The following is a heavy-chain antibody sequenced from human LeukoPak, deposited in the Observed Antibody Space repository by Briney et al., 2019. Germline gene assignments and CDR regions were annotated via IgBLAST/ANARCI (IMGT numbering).Heavy chain of an antibody. J-gene: IGHJ4*02. CDR2: IYYSGST. CDR3: ARAAAGPYFDY. CDR1: GGSISSYY. Sequence: PSETLSLTCTVSGGSISSYYWSWIRQPPGKGLEWIGYIYYSGSTNYNPSLKSRVTISVDTSKNQFSLKLSSVTAADTAVYYCARAAAGPYFDYWGQGTLVTVSS. D-gene: IGHD6-13*01. V-gene: IGHV4-59*01.